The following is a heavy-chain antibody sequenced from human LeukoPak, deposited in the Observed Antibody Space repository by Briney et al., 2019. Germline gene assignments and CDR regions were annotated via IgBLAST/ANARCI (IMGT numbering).Heavy chain of an antibody. J-gene: IGHJ5*02. D-gene: IGHD2-21*02. CDR2: ISGSGGST. Sequence: GGSLRLSCAASGFTFSSYVMSWVRQAPGKGLEWVSAISGSGGSTYYADSVKGWFTISRDNSKNTLYLQMNSLRAEDTAVYYCANPEYPYCGGDCYSDNWFDPWGRGTLVTVSS. CDR1: GFTFSSYV. V-gene: IGHV3-23*01. CDR3: ANPEYPYCGGDCYSDNWFDP.